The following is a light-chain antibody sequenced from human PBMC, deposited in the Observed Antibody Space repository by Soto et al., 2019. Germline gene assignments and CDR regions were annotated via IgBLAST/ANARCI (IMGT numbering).Light chain of an antibody. V-gene: IGKV1-9*01. CDR1: QGISSY. J-gene: IGKJ2*01. CDR2: AAS. Sequence: DIQLTQSPSFLSASVGDRVTITCRASQGISSYLAWYQQKPGKAPKLLIYAASTLQSGVPSRFSGSGSATEFTLTISILQPEDFANYYCQQLNSYRPYTFGQGTKLEIK. CDR3: QQLNSYRPYT.